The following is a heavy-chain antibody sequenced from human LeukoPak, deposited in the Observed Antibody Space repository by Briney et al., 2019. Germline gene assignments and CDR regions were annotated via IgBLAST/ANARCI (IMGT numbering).Heavy chain of an antibody. Sequence: GGSLRLFCAASGFTYSSYWMSWVRQAPGKGLEWVANIRPDGSEKYYVDSVKGRFTISRDNAKNSLYLQMNSLRAGDTAVYYCARGSEWSNGVSDYWGQGTLVTVSS. CDR2: IRPDGSEK. D-gene: IGHD3-3*01. V-gene: IGHV3-7*01. CDR1: GFTYSSYW. CDR3: ARGSEWSNGVSDY. J-gene: IGHJ4*02.